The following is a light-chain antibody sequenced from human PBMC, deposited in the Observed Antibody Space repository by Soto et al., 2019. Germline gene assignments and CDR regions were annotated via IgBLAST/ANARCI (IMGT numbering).Light chain of an antibody. CDR3: QQYSTNSRT. J-gene: IGKJ1*01. CDR1: QSISSW. Sequence: DIQMTQSPSTLSASVGDRVTITCRATQSISSWLAWYQQKPGTAPNLLIYEASTLKSGVPSRFSGSGSGTEFTLTITSLQPDDFATYYCQQYSTNSRTFGQGTKVEIK. CDR2: EAS. V-gene: IGKV1-5*03.